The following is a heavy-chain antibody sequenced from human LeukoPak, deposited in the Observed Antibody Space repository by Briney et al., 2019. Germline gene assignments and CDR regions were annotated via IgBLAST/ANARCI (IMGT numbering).Heavy chain of an antibody. Sequence: QRWGSLRLSCAASGFTFSSYAMSWVRQAPGKGLEWVSAISGSGGSTYYADSVKGRFTISRDNSKNTLYLQMNSLRAEDTAVYYCAKSTTVTKYVYYYGMDVWGQGTTVTVSS. J-gene: IGHJ6*02. CDR1: GFTFSSYA. V-gene: IGHV3-23*01. D-gene: IGHD4-17*01. CDR2: ISGSGGST. CDR3: AKSTTVTKYVYYYGMDV.